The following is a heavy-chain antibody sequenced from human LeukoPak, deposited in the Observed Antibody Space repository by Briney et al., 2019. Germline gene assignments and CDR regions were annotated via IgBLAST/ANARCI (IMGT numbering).Heavy chain of an antibody. D-gene: IGHD3-10*01. CDR2: INPNSGGT. V-gene: IGHV1-2*02. Sequence: ASVKVSCKVSGYTLTELSMHWVRQAPGQGLEWMGWINPNSGGTTYAQKFQGRVTMTRDTSVTTAYMELSRLTSDDTAVYYCARDRAELKYYGSGTYSAFDSFDIWGQGTMVTVSS. J-gene: IGHJ3*02. CDR1: GYTLTELS. CDR3: ARDRAELKYYGSGTYSAFDSFDI.